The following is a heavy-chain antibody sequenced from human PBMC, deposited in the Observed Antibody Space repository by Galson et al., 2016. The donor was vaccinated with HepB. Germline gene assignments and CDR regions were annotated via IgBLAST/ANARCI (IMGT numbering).Heavy chain of an antibody. CDR2: ISWNSGSI. CDR1: GFSFDDYA. V-gene: IGHV3-9*01. Sequence: SLRLSSAGSGFSFDDYAMHWVRQAPGKGLEWVSGISWNSGSIGYADSVKGRFTISRDNAKNSLYLQMNSLRGEDTGLYYCAKDKKRISSRGWRSNSGMDVWGQGTTVTVSS. D-gene: IGHD3-10*01. J-gene: IGHJ6*02. CDR3: AKDKKRISSRGWRSNSGMDV.